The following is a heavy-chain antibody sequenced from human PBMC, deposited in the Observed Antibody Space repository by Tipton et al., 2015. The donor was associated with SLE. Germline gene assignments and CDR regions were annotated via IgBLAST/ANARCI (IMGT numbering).Heavy chain of an antibody. CDR3: ARHQRTGGWFDP. CDR2: IYYSGST. CDR1: GGSISSYY. Sequence: TLSLTCTVSGGSISSYYWSWIRKPPGKGLEWIGYIYYSGSTNYNPSLKSRITISVDTSKNQFSLKLSSVTAADTAAYYCARHQRTGGWFDPWGQGTLVTVSS. V-gene: IGHV4-59*08. J-gene: IGHJ5*02. D-gene: IGHD3-10*01.